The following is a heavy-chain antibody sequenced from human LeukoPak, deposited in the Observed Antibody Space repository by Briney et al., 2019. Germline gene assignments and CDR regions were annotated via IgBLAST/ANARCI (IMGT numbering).Heavy chain of an antibody. V-gene: IGHV4-59*08. Sequence: SETLSLTCTVSGGSISSYYWSWIRQPPGKGLEWIGYIYYSGSTNYNPSLKSRVTISVDTSKNQFSLKLSSVTAADTAVYYCASTEGYGSGSYEDYYYYGMDVWGQGTTVTVSS. CDR1: GGSISSYY. CDR2: IYYSGST. CDR3: ASTEGYGSGSYEDYYYYGMDV. D-gene: IGHD3-10*01. J-gene: IGHJ6*02.